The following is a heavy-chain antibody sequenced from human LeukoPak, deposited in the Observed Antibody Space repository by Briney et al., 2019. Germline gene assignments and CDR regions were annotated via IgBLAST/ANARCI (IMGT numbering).Heavy chain of an antibody. CDR1: GFTFSSYG. CDR2: ISYDGSNK. CDR3: AKDQYYYGSGSQIDY. J-gene: IGHJ4*02. V-gene: IGHV3-30*18. Sequence: PGGSLRLSCAASGFTFSSYGMHWVRQASGKGLEWVAVISYDGSNKYYADSVKGRFTISRDNSKNTLYLQMNSLRAEDTAVYYCAKDQYYYGSGSQIDYWGQGTLVTVSS. D-gene: IGHD3-10*01.